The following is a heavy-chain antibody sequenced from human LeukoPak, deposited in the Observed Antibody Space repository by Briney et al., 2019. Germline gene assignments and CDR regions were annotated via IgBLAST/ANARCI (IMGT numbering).Heavy chain of an antibody. CDR3: AKDMAAAGTWWFDP. V-gene: IGHV3-9*01. D-gene: IGHD6-13*01. CDR2: ISWNSGSI. Sequence: GGSLRLSCAASGFTFDDYAMHWVRQAPGKGLEWVSGISWNSGSIGYADSVKGRFTISRDNAKNSLYLQMNSLRAEDTALYYCAKDMAAAGTWWFDPWGQGTLVTVSS. CDR1: GFTFDDYA. J-gene: IGHJ5*02.